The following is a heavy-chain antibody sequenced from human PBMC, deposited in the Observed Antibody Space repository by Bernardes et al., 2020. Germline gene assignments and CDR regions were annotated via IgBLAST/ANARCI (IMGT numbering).Heavy chain of an antibody. Sequence: GWSLIRSCAASGFTFRSYAMSWVRQAPGQGLEWVSAISGSGGSTYYADSVKGRFTISRDNSKNTLYLQMNSLRAEDTAVYYCKVVVIAIGGYFDLWGRGTLVTVSS. CDR3: KVVVIAIGGYFDL. J-gene: IGHJ2*01. V-gene: IGHV3-23*01. D-gene: IGHD2-21*01. CDR2: ISGSGGST. CDR1: GFTFRSYA.